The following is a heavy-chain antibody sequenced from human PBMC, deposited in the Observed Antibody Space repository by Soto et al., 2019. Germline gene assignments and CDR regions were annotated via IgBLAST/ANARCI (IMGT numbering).Heavy chain of an antibody. Sequence: SETLSLTCTVSGGSISSGGYYWSWIRQHPGKGLEWIGYIYYSGSTYYNPSLKSRVTISVDTSKNQFSLKLSSVTAADTAVYYCARVLCSGGSCYLTIFDERGQGTLVTGSS. J-gene: IGHJ4*02. V-gene: IGHV4-31*03. D-gene: IGHD2-15*01. CDR1: GGSISSGGYY. CDR3: ARVLCSGGSCYLTIFDE. CDR2: IYYSGST.